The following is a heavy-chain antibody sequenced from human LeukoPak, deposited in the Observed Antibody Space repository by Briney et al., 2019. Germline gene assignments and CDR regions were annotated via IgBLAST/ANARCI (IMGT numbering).Heavy chain of an antibody. CDR1: GYTFTSYG. V-gene: IGHV1-18*01. Sequence: ASVKVSCKASGYTFTSYGISWVRQAPGQGLEWMGWISAYNGNTNYAQKLQGRVTMTTGTSTSTAYMELRSLRSDDTAVYYCAKDWPYSSSWYHGPYFDYWGQGTLVTVSS. D-gene: IGHD6-13*01. CDR2: ISAYNGNT. CDR3: AKDWPYSSSWYHGPYFDY. J-gene: IGHJ4*02.